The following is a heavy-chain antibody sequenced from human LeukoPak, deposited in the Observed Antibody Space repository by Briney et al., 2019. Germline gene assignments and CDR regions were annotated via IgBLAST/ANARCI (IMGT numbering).Heavy chain of an antibody. D-gene: IGHD3-10*01. J-gene: IGHJ4*02. V-gene: IGHV1-69-2*01. CDR3: ATGGHYYGSGISLLLDY. CDR1: GYTFTDYN. CDR2: FDPEDGET. Sequence: ASVKVSCKVSGYTFTDYNMHWVQQAPGKGLEWMGLFDPEDGETIYAEKFQGRVTITADTSTDTAYVELSSLRSEDTAVYYCATGGHYYGSGISLLLDYWGQGNLVTVSS.